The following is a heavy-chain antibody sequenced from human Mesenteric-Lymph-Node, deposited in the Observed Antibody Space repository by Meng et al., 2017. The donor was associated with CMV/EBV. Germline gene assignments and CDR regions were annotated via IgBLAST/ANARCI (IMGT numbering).Heavy chain of an antibody. CDR1: GDSFTSYW. CDR3: ARYRDRSNYFDY. Sequence: GESLKISCKASGDSFTSYWIAWVRQMPGKGLEWMGIIYPGDSDTRYSPSFEGQVTISADKSISTAYVQWSSLKASDTAIYYCARYRDRSNYFDYWGQGTLVTVSS. J-gene: IGHJ4*02. D-gene: IGHD1-26*01. CDR2: IYPGDSDT. V-gene: IGHV5-51*01.